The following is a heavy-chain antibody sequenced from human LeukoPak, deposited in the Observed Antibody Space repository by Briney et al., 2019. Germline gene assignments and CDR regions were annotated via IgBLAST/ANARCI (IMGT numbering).Heavy chain of an antibody. V-gene: IGHV3-30*02. D-gene: IGHD4-11*01. CDR3: AKLMTRVDY. Sequence: GGSLRLSCAASGFTFSSYGMHWVRQAPGKGLEWVAFIRYDGSNKYYADSVKGRFTISRDNSKNTLYLQMNSLRAEDTAVYYCAKLMTRVDYWGQGTLVTVSS. CDR1: GFTFSSYG. CDR2: IRYDGSNK. J-gene: IGHJ4*02.